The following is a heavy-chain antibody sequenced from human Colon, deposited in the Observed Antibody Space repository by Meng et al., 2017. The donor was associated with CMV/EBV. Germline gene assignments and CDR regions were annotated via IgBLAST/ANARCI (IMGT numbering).Heavy chain of an antibody. J-gene: IGHJ5*02. CDR1: GNILSGDY. CDR2: VSLIGERP. CDR3: ARDSHYTGYDPLDAEP. D-gene: IGHD5-12*01. V-gene: IGHV1-46*01. Sequence: ASVKVSCKASGNILSGDYIHWVRQAPGQGLDWVGMVSLIGERPKYAQKFQGRVTMTRDTSTNTVYMELSSLRSGDTAVYYCARDSHYTGYDPLDAEPWGQGTLVTVSS.